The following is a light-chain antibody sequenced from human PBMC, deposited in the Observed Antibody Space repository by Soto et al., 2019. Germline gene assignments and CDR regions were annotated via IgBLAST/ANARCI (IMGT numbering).Light chain of an antibody. CDR2: EVT. J-gene: IGLJ2*01. Sequence: QSALTQPASVSGSPGQSITISCTGTSSDVGGYNYVSWYQQHPGKAPKLMIYEVTSRPSGVSNRFSGSKSVNTASLTISGLQAEDEADYYCSSATSTSSLVIFGGGTKLTVL. CDR3: SSATSTSSLVI. V-gene: IGLV2-14*01. CDR1: SSDVGGYNY.